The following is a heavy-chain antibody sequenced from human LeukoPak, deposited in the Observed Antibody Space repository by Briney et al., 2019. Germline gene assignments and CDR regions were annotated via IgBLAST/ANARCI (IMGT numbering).Heavy chain of an antibody. CDR2: IYYSGST. CDR1: GDSMSSSHYC. J-gene: IGHJ4*02. D-gene: IGHD3-16*01. CDR3: ARGGIFDY. Sequence: SETLSLTCTVSGDSMSSSHYCWGWIRQPPGKGLEWIGSIYYSGSTYYNPSLKSRVTMSVDTSKNQFSLKLSSVTAADTAVYYCARGGIFDYWGQGTLVTVSS. V-gene: IGHV4-39*07.